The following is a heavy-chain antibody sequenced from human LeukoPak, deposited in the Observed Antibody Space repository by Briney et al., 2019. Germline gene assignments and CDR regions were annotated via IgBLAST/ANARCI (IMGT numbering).Heavy chain of an antibody. Sequence: SETLSLTCTVSGGSISSGGYYWSWIRQHPGKGLEWIGYIYYSGSTYYNPSLKSRVTISVDTSKNQFSLKLSSVTAADAAVYYCARGRLGYCSGGSCRPFFDYWGQGTLVTVSS. V-gene: IGHV4-31*03. D-gene: IGHD2-15*01. J-gene: IGHJ4*02. CDR1: GGSISSGGYY. CDR2: IYYSGST. CDR3: ARGRLGYCSGGSCRPFFDY.